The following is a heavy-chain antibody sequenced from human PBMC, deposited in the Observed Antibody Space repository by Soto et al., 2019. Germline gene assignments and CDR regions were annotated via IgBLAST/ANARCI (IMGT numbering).Heavy chain of an antibody. CDR3: ARGTTHARYEGDD. V-gene: IGHV1-46*03. Sequence: QVQLVQSGAEVKKPGASVKVSCKASGYTFTTHYMHWVRQAPGQGLEWMGIINPSGGSTIYAQKFQGRVTMTRDTYTSTGDMELSSLRSEDTAIYYCARGTTHARYEGDDWGKGTLITVSS. J-gene: IGHJ4*02. CDR2: INPSGGST. D-gene: IGHD1-1*01. CDR1: GYTFTTHY.